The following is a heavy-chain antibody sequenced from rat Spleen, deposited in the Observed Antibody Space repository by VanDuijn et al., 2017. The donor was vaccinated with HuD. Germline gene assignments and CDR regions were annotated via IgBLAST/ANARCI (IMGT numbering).Heavy chain of an antibody. J-gene: IGHJ3*01. D-gene: IGHD1-4*01. CDR3: AMHGYPGIPYNWFAY. V-gene: IGHV5S10*01. CDR1: GFTFSDYN. Sequence: EVQLVESGGGLVQTGRSLKLSCTASGFTFSDYNMAWVRQAPKKGLEWVATIFYDGSRTYYRDSGKGRFTISRDNAKSTLYLQMDSLRSEDTATYFCAMHGYPGIPYNWFAYWGQGTLVTVSS. CDR2: IFYDGSRT.